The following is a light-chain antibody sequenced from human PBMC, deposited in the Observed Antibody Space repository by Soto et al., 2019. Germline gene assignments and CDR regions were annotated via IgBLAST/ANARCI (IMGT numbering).Light chain of an antibody. CDR2: EVS. Sequence: QSVLTQPPSASGSPGQSVTISCTGTNSDIGAYIYVSWYQQHPGKAPKLMISEVSRRPSGVPERFSGSKSGNTASLTVSGPQADDEAHYYCSSYAGSNNFVFGTGTKVTVL. CDR1: NSDIGAYIY. J-gene: IGLJ1*01. CDR3: SSYAGSNNFV. V-gene: IGLV2-8*01.